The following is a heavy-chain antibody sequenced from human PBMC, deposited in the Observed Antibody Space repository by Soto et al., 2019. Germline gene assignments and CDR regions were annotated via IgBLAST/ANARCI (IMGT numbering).Heavy chain of an antibody. D-gene: IGHD1-1*01. J-gene: IGHJ5*02. CDR3: VRDGTKTLRSCFDP. CDR2: IYATGTT. Sequence: QVQLQESGPGLVKTSETLSITCTVSVTSIGGFYWRWIRKSAGKGLEWIGRIYATGTTDYNTSLKSRVIMSVDTSKKQFSLVLNSLTAADTSVYNWVRDGTKTLRSCFDPWGQR. CDR1: VTSIGGFY. V-gene: IGHV4-4*07.